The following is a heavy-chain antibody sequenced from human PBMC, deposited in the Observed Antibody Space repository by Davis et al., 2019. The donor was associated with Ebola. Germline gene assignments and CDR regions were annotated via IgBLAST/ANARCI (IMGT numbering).Heavy chain of an antibody. Sequence: GESLKISCKGSGYNFPNFWIAWVRQMPGKGLEWMGTIHPGDSETRYSPSFQGQVMISADKSINTAYLQWGSLKASDTAMYYCARHRPFGDYAIDYWGQGTLVTVSS. D-gene: IGHD4-17*01. J-gene: IGHJ4*02. V-gene: IGHV5-51*01. CDR1: GYNFPNFW. CDR3: ARHRPFGDYAIDY. CDR2: IHPGDSET.